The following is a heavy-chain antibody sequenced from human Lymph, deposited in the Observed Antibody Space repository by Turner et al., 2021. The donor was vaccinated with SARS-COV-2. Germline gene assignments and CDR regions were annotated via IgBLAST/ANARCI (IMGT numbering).Heavy chain of an antibody. V-gene: IGHV3-23*01. CDR2: ISGRGGST. Sequence: EVQLLVSGGGLVQPGGSLRLFCTAYGVTFSSYAMTWVRQAPGKGLEWVSTISGRGGSTYYADSVKGRFTISRDNSKNTLYLQMNSLRAEDTAVYYCAKDRFTLSSGWEDYWGQGTLVTVSS. J-gene: IGHJ4*02. CDR1: GVTFSSYA. CDR3: AKDRFTLSSGWEDY. D-gene: IGHD6-19*01.